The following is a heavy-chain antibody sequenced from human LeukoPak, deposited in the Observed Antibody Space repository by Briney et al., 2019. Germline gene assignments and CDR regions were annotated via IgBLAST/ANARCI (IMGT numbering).Heavy chain of an antibody. CDR3: ARVSRGSSAGLRY. CDR2: ISSSSSYI. V-gene: IGHV3-21*01. CDR1: GFTFSSYS. Sequence: GGPLRLSCAASGFTFSSYSMNWVRQAPGEGLEWVSSISSSSSYIYYADSVKGRFTISRDNAKNSLYLQMNSLRAEDTAVYYCARVSRGSSAGLRYWGQGTLVTVSS. D-gene: IGHD1-26*01. J-gene: IGHJ4*02.